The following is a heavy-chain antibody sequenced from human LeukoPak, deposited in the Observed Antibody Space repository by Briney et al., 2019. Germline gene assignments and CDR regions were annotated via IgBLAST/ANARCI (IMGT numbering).Heavy chain of an antibody. CDR1: GLIFSDAW. CDR3: AWSGLNYFAT. V-gene: IGHV3-15*01. Sequence: GGSLRLSCAASGLIFSDAWMSWVRQAPGKGLEWVGRIKSKAGGETGDYGAPVKGRFTISRDDSENTVFLQLNTLKIEDTAVYYCAWSGLNYFATWGQGTLVTVSS. J-gene: IGHJ5*02. CDR2: IKSKAGGETG. D-gene: IGHD3-3*01.